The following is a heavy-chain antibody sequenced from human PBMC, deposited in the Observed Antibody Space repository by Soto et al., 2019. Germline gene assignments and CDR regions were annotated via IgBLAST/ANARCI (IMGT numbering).Heavy chain of an antibody. Sequence: ASVKVSCKASGYTFTSYAMHWVRQAPGQRLEWMGWINAGNGNTKYSQKFQGRVTITRDTSASTAYMGLSSLRSEDTAVYYCARDQDGAAAAPIYGMDVWGQGTTVTVSS. D-gene: IGHD6-13*01. J-gene: IGHJ6*02. CDR2: INAGNGNT. CDR3: ARDQDGAAAAPIYGMDV. CDR1: GYTFTSYA. V-gene: IGHV1-3*01.